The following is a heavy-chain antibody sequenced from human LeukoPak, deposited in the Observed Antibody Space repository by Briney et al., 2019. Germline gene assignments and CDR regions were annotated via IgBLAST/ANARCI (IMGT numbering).Heavy chain of an antibody. Sequence: ASVKVSCKASGYTFTSYDMHWVRQAPGQGLEWMGIINPSGGSTSYAQIFQGRVTMTRDTSTSTAYMGLSSLRSEDTAVYYCARGGSSWYRGSFQHWGQGTLVTVSS. D-gene: IGHD6-13*01. CDR2: INPSGGST. V-gene: IGHV1-46*01. CDR3: ARGGSSWYRGSFQH. CDR1: GYTFTSYD. J-gene: IGHJ1*01.